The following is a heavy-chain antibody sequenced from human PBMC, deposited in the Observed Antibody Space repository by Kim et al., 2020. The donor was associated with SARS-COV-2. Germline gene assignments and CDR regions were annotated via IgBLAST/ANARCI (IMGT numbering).Heavy chain of an antibody. Sequence: GGSLRLSCAASGFTFSSYEMSWVRQAPGKGLEWVSYISSSGSTIYYADSVKGRFTISRDNAKNSLYLQMNSLRAEDTAVYYCARGVKMANIDYWGQGTLVTVSS. D-gene: IGHD5-12*01. CDR2: ISSSGSTI. CDR1: GFTFSSYE. CDR3: ARGVKMANIDY. J-gene: IGHJ4*02. V-gene: IGHV3-48*03.